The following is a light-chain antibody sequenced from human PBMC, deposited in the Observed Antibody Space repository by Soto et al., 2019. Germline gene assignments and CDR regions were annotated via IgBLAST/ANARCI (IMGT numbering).Light chain of an antibody. CDR3: SSYTTSSTYV. V-gene: IGLV2-14*01. J-gene: IGLJ1*01. Sequence: LTQPASVSGSPGQSITISCIGTSGDVGNYNYVSWYQQHPGKVPKLMIYEVSNRPSGVSHRFSGSKSGNTASLTISGLQAEDEADYYCSSYTTSSTYVFGTGTKVTVL. CDR2: EVS. CDR1: SGDVGNYNY.